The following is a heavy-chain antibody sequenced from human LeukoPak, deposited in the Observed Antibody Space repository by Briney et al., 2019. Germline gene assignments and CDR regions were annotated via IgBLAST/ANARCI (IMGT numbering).Heavy chain of an antibody. CDR3: AKGRGYSYGNGYFDY. D-gene: IGHD5-18*01. V-gene: IGHV3-23*01. CDR1: GFTVSSNA. Sequence: GGSLRLSCAASGFTVSSNAMNWVRQAPGKGLEWVSVISGSGSSTYYADSVKGRFTISRDNSKNTMYLQMNSLRAEDTAAYYCAKGRGYSYGNGYFDYWGQGTLVTVSS. J-gene: IGHJ4*02. CDR2: ISGSGSST.